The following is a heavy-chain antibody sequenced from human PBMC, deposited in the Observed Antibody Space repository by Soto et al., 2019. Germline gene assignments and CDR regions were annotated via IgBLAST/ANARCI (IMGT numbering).Heavy chain of an antibody. CDR2: ISGSSTYI. V-gene: IGHV3-21*01. J-gene: IGHJ6*02. Sequence: EVHLVESGGGLVKPGGSLRLSCAASGFTFYSYTMNWVRQAPGKGLEWVSSISGSSTYIYYADSVEGRFTISRDNAKNSLYLQMNSLRVEDTAVYYCARDLYSYGSHYYTMDVWGQGTTVTVSS. CDR3: ARDLYSYGSHYYTMDV. D-gene: IGHD5-18*01. CDR1: GFTFYSYT.